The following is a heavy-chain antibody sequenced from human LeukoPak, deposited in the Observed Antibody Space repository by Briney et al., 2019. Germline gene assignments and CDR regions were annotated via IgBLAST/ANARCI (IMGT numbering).Heavy chain of an antibody. CDR1: GFTFSSYS. D-gene: IGHD2-2*01. Sequence: GGSLRLSCAASGFTFSSYSMNWVRQAPGKGLEWVSSISSSSSYIYYADSVKGRFTISRDNAKNSLYLQMNSLRAEDTAVYYCARDRMGRSYCSSTSCQADYWGQGTLVTVSS. CDR3: ARDRMGRSYCSSTSCQADY. CDR2: ISSSSSYI. V-gene: IGHV3-21*01. J-gene: IGHJ4*02.